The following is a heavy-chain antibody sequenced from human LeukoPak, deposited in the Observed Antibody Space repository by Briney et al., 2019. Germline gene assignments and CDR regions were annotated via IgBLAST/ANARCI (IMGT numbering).Heavy chain of an antibody. D-gene: IGHD2-8*02. V-gene: IGHV3-21*01. CDR3: ARGGSGTGGPIDY. J-gene: IGHJ4*02. Sequence: GGSLRLSCAASGFTFSSYSMNWVRQAPGKGLEWVSYMSSSSRYIYYADSVKGRFTISRDNARNSLYLQMNSLRAEDTAVYYCARGGSGTGGPIDYWGQGTLVTVSS. CDR2: MSSSSRYI. CDR1: GFTFSSYS.